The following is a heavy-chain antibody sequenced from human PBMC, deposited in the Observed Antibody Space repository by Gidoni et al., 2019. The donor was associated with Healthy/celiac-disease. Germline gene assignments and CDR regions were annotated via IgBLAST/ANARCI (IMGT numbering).Heavy chain of an antibody. D-gene: IGHD6-13*01. J-gene: IGHJ4*02. Sequence: HLQLQASGPRLVKPSDTLSLSCTVSGDSVSNPDYYWVWVRQPPGKGLEWIGTVYYRGTTYYNTSLKSRVTILVHTSLNQFSLRLSSVTDADTAIYYCARDIRYSRSWSHFDFWGQGTLATVSP. CDR1: GDSVSNPDYY. V-gene: IGHV4-39*07. CDR2: VYYRGTT. CDR3: ARDIRYSRSWSHFDF.